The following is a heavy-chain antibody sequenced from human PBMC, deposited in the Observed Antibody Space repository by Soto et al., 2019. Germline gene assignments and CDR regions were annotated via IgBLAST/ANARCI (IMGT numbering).Heavy chain of an antibody. J-gene: IGHJ4*02. CDR2: ISGSGGST. D-gene: IGHD6-6*01. Sequence: PGGSLRLSCAASGFTFSSYAVSGVRQSPGKGLEWVSAISGSGGSTYYADSVKGRFTISRDNSKNTLYLQMNSLRAEDTAVYYCAKEYRYSSSSGPINYWGQGTLVTVSS. V-gene: IGHV3-23*01. CDR1: GFTFSSYA. CDR3: AKEYRYSSSSGPINY.